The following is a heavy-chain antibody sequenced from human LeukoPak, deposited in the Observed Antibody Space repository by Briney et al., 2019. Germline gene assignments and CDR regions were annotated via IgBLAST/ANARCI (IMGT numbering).Heavy chain of an antibody. CDR1: GYTLTELS. CDR2: FDPEDGET. V-gene: IGHV1-24*01. Sequence: GASVKVSCKVSGYTLTELSMHWVRQAPGKGLEWMGGFDPEDGETIYAQKFQGRVTMTEDTSTDTAYMELSSLRSEDTAVYYCATVATVVQPPGLYGMDVWGQGTTVTVSS. J-gene: IGHJ6*02. CDR3: ATVATVVQPPGLYGMDV. D-gene: IGHD4-23*01.